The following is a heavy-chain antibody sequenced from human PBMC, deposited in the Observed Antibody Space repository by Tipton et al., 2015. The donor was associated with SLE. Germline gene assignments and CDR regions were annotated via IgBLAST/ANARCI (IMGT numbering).Heavy chain of an antibody. CDR1: GFTVSSNY. CDR2: IYGGGST. V-gene: IGHV3-53*04. D-gene: IGHD2-15*01. J-gene: IGHJ4*02. Sequence: VQLVRSGGGLVQPGGSLRLSCAASGFTVSSNYMSWVRQAPGKGLEWVSVIYGGGSTYYADSVKGRFTISRDNSKNTLYLQMNSLRAEDTAVYFCAREECSGGSCFDFWGQGTLVTVSS. CDR3: AREECSGGSCFDF.